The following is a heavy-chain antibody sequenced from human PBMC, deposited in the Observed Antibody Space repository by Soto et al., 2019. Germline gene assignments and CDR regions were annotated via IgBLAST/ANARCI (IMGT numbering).Heavy chain of an antibody. D-gene: IGHD2-15*01. J-gene: IGHJ6*02. CDR3: ARPLVDDSHPYVMDF. CDR1: GYTFTSYY. V-gene: IGHV1-46*01. Sequence: GASVKVSCKASGYTFTSYYMHWVRQAPGQGLEWMGIINPSGGSTSYAQKFQGRVTMTRDTSTSTVYMELSSLRSEDTAVYYCARPLVDDSHPYVMDFRGQGSTVIVSS. CDR2: INPSGGST.